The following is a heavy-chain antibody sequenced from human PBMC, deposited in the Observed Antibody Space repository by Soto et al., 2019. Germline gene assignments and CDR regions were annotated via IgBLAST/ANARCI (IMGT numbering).Heavy chain of an antibody. D-gene: IGHD3-3*01. CDR2: FDPEDGET. Sequence: ASVKVSCKVSGYTLTELSMHWVRQAPGKGLEWMGGFDPEDGETIYAQKFQGRVTMTEDTSTDTAYMELSSLRSEDTAVYYCATGLFGVVIRELVFDYWGQGTLVTVSS. J-gene: IGHJ4*02. CDR3: ATGLFGVVIRELVFDY. CDR1: GYTLTELS. V-gene: IGHV1-24*01.